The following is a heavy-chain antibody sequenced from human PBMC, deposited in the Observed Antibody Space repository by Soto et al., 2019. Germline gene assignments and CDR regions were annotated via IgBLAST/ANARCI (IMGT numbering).Heavy chain of an antibody. Sequence: GGSLRLSCAASGFTVSSNHMSWVRQAPGKGLEWVSVIYSGGSTYYADSVKGRFTISRDNSKNTLYLQMNSLRAEDTATYYCARVLLVAVTEAFDIWGQGTMVTVSS. J-gene: IGHJ3*02. CDR2: IYSGGST. D-gene: IGHD2-8*02. CDR1: GFTVSSNH. CDR3: ARVLLVAVTEAFDI. V-gene: IGHV3-53*01.